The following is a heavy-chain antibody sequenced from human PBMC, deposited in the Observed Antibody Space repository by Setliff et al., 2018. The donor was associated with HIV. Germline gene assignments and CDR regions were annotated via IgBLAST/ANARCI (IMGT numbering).Heavy chain of an antibody. D-gene: IGHD3-3*01. CDR2: IFHSGSP. V-gene: IGHV4-4*01. Sequence: PETLSLTCTVSGGSIISSHWWSWVRQPPGKGLEWIGEIFHSGSPNYNPSLKSRVTILMDLSRNQLSLHLASVTTADTAVYFCAPGEGVASTYYHDWGQGTQVTVSS. CDR3: APGEGVASTYYHD. CDR1: GGSIISSHW. J-gene: IGHJ4*01.